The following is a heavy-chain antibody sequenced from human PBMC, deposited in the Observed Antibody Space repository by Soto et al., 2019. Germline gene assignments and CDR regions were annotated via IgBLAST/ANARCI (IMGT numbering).Heavy chain of an antibody. Sequence: EVQLVESGGGLIQPGGSLRLSCAVSGFTVSSNYMSWVRQAPGKGLEWVSLIYSGGATYYADSVKGRFTISRDNSKNTVYLQVSGLRAEDTAVYYCARGLGNGDFGDPGDYWGQGTLVTVSS. CDR1: GFTVSSNY. CDR2: IYSGGAT. V-gene: IGHV3-53*01. J-gene: IGHJ4*02. CDR3: ARGLGNGDFGDPGDY. D-gene: IGHD4-17*01.